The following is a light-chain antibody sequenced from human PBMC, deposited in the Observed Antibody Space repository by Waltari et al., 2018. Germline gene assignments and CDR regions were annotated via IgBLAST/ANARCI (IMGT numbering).Light chain of an antibody. J-gene: IGLJ3*02. Sequence: QLVLTQSPSASASLGASVKLTCTLSSGHTNYAIAWHQQQPGKGPRYLMKVNSDGSHNKGGGIPYRFSGSNSGTEHYLAISSLQSEDEADYYCQTWDTGIGVFGGGTKLTVL. V-gene: IGLV4-69*01. CDR1: SGHTNYA. CDR2: VNSDGSH. CDR3: QTWDTGIGV.